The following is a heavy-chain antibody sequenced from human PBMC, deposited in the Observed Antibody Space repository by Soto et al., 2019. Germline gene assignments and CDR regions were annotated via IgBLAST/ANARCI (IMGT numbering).Heavy chain of an antibody. CDR1: GFIFDDFT. D-gene: IGHD6-13*01. CDR3: AKDEGAAVESPGD. J-gene: IGHJ4*01. V-gene: IGHV3-43*01. CDR2: INWDGRIA. Sequence: EVQLVESGGTVIQVGGSLRLSCAASGFIFDDFTMHGVRLVPGKGLQWVSYINWDGRIAMYADSVKGRFTISRDNTNNHLYLQMNSLRSDDTALYYCAKDEGAAVESPGDWGHGTLVTVSS.